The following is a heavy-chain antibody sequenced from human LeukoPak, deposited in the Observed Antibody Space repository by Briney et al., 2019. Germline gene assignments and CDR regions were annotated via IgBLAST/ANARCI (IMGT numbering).Heavy chain of an antibody. CDR2: INHSGST. J-gene: IGHJ4*02. Sequence: SETLSLTCAVYGGSFSGYYWSWIRQPPGKGLEWIGEINHSGSTNYNPSLKSRATISVDTSKNQFSLKLSSVTAADTAVYYCASGDILTGYYNFDYWGQGTLVTVSS. CDR3: ASGDILTGYYNFDY. V-gene: IGHV4-34*01. D-gene: IGHD3-9*01. CDR1: GGSFSGYY.